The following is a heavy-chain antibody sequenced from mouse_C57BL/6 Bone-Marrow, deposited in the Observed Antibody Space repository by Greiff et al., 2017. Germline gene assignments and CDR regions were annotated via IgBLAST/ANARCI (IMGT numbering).Heavy chain of an antibody. J-gene: IGHJ1*03. Sequence: DVKLVESGGGLVKPGGSLKLSCAASGFTFSSYTMSWVRQTPGKRLQWVAAISGGGGNTYYPDSVKGRFTLSRDNDKNILYLQMSSLRSEDTALYYCSRQVTTVLATKYFDVWGTAPTVTVSS. D-gene: IGHD1-1*01. CDR2: ISGGGGNT. V-gene: IGHV5-9*01. CDR3: SRQVTTVLATKYFDV. CDR1: GFTFSSYT.